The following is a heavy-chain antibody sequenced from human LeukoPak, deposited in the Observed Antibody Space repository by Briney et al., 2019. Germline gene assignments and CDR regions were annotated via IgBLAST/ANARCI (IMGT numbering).Heavy chain of an antibody. V-gene: IGHV3-23*01. CDR2: ITGNGGTT. CDR1: GFTFSNYG. D-gene: IGHD6-19*01. Sequence: GGSLRLSCAASGFTFSNYGMNWVRQAPGKGLEWVSGITGNGGTTYYADSVKGRFTISRDNSKNTVYLQMNSLRAEDTAVYYCAKGGSGWDNFDYWGQGTLVTVSS. J-gene: IGHJ4*02. CDR3: AKGGSGWDNFDY.